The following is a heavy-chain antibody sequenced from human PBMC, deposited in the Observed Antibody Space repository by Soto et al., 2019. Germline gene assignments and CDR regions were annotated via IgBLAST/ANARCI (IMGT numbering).Heavy chain of an antibody. V-gene: IGHV4-59*08. Sequence: SETLSLTCTVSCASISSHYWSWIRQPPGKGPEWIGYISYSGSTNYDPSLKSRVTISLDTSRNQFSLKLSSVTAADTAVYYCARSYYDFWGGSYYYYMDVWGKGTTVTVSS. CDR1: CASISSHY. D-gene: IGHD3-3*01. CDR2: ISYSGST. J-gene: IGHJ6*03. CDR3: ARSYYDFWGGSYYYYMDV.